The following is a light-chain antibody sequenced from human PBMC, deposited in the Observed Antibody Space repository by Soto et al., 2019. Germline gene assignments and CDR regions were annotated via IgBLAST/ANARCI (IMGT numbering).Light chain of an antibody. J-gene: IGLJ2*01. CDR1: SSDVGSYNL. CDR3: CSYAGTSTYVV. Sequence: QAVVTQPASVSGSPGQSITISCTGTSSDVGSYNLVSWYQQHPGKVPKLMIYQVIKRPSGVSNRFSGAKSDNTASLTISGLEAEDEAAYYCCSYAGTSTYVVFGGGTKLTVL. CDR2: QVI. V-gene: IGLV2-23*02.